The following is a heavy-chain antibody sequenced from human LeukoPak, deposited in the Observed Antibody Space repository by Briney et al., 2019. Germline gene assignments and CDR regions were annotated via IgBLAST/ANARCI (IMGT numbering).Heavy chain of an antibody. J-gene: IGHJ4*02. V-gene: IGHV2-70*04. CDR3: TRISGSYNLIFDY. D-gene: IGHD1-26*01. CDR1: GFSLGTRGRG. CDR2: IDWDEDK. Sequence: SGPTLVKPTQTLTLTCTFSGFSLGTRGRGVSWIRQPPGKALEWLSRIDWDEDKLYSTALKTRRTSSKETSKKQEDRTMTNIAPVDTATYYCTRISGSYNLIFDYSGQGTLVTVSS.